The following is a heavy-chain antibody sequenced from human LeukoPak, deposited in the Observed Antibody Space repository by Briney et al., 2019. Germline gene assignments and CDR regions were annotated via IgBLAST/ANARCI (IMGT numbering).Heavy chain of an antibody. CDR3: ARDTPVSAGYFDY. D-gene: IGHD2-21*02. J-gene: IGHJ4*02. CDR2: INQDGTEK. Sequence: GGSLRLSCAASGFIFSDYWMHWVRQAPGKGLEWVATINQDGTEKYYVDSVNGRFTISRDNAKKSLYLQMNSLRAEDTAVYYCARDTPVSAGYFDYWGRGILVTVSS. V-gene: IGHV3-7*01. CDR1: GFIFSDYW.